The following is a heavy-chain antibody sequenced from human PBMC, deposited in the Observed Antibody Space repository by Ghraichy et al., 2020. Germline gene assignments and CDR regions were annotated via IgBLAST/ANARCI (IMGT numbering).Heavy chain of an antibody. CDR1: GDTLSTHS. CDR3: ARGVLGYSYDQ. D-gene: IGHD5-18*01. J-gene: IGHJ4*02. Sequence: SVKVSCTASGDTLSTHSILWVRQTPGQGPECLGRIVPLHGVTNYAERLGGRVSITADKSTNTAYMELISLTPEDTAIYYCARGVLGYSYDQWGQGTLVTVSS. CDR2: IVPLHGVT. V-gene: IGHV1-69*04.